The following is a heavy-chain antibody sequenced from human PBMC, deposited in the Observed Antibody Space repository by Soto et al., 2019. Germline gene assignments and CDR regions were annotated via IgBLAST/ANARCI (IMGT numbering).Heavy chain of an antibody. CDR1: GGSISSYY. J-gene: IGHJ6*02. CDR2: IYYSGST. CDR3: ARESPVVNDV. V-gene: IGHV4-59*12. Sequence: SETLSLTCTVSGGSISSYYWSWIRQPPGKGLEWIGYIYYSGSTNYNPSLKSRVTISVDTSKNQFSLKLSSVTAADTAVYYCARESPVVNDVWGQGTTVTVSS.